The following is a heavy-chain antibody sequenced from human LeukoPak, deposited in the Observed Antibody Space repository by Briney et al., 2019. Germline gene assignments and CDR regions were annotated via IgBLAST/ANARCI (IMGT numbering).Heavy chain of an antibody. Sequence: GRSLRLSCAASGFTFSSYGMHWVRQAPGKGLEWVAVIWYDGSNKYCADSVKGRFTISRDNSKNTLYLQMNSLRAEDTAVYYCARDTYYHYYDSSGYYIDYWGQGTLDTVSS. CDR2: IWYDGSNK. CDR1: GFTFSSYG. V-gene: IGHV3-33*01. J-gene: IGHJ4*02. CDR3: ARDTYYHYYDSSGYYIDY. D-gene: IGHD3-22*01.